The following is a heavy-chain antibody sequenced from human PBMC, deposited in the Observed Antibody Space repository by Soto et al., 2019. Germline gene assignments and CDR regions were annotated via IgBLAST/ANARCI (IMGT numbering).Heavy chain of an antibody. D-gene: IGHD3-3*01. CDR3: AKDFELRFFEWHDTYYYGMDV. CDR2: ISYDGSNK. J-gene: IGHJ6*02. Sequence: ESGGGVVQPGRSLRLSCAASGFTFSSYGMHWVRQAPGKGLEWVAVISYDGSNKYYADSVKGRFTISRDNSKNTLYLQMNRLRAEDTAVYYCAKDFELRFFEWHDTYYYGMDVWGQGTTVTVSS. V-gene: IGHV3-30*18. CDR1: GFTFSSYG.